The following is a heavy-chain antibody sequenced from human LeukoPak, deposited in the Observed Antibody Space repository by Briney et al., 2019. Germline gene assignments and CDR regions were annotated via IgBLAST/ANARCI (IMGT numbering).Heavy chain of an antibody. V-gene: IGHV3-33*01. CDR3: ARDVWDVSGHDSLDY. J-gene: IGHJ4*02. CDR1: GFIFSTYG. Sequence: GGSLRLSCAASGFIFSTYGMHWVRQAPGKGLEWVAVIWNDGSKKFYVDSVKSRFTISRDDSKNTVYLQMNSLKAEDTALYYCARDVWDVSGHDSLDYWGQGTLVTVSS. CDR2: IWNDGSKK. D-gene: IGHD2-15*01.